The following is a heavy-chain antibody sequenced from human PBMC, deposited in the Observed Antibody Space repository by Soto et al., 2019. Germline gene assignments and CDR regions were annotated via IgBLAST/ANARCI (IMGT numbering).Heavy chain of an antibody. CDR3: AKERGYYSKYYFDY. V-gene: IGHV3-23*01. D-gene: IGHD3-10*01. CDR1: GFTFSSYA. CDR2: ISGSGGST. J-gene: IGHJ4*02. Sequence: PGGALRLSCAASGFTFSSYAMSWVRQAPGKGLEWVSAISGSGGSTYYADSVQGRFTISRDSSKNTLYLQMNSLRAEDTAVYYCAKERGYYSKYYFDYWGQGTLVTVSS.